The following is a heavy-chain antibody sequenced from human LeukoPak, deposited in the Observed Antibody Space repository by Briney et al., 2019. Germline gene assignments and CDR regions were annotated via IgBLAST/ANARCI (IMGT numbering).Heavy chain of an antibody. V-gene: IGHV4-39*01. CDR2: IYYSGST. J-gene: IGHJ4*02. CDR3: ARQRISFRIERSGWYGDY. Sequence: PSETLSLTCTVSGGSISSSSYYWGWIRQPPGKGLEWIGSIYYSGSTYYNPSLKSRVTISVDTSKNQFSLKLSSVTAADTAVYYCARQRISFRIERSGWYGDYWGQGTLVTVSS. CDR1: GGSISSSSYY. D-gene: IGHD6-19*01.